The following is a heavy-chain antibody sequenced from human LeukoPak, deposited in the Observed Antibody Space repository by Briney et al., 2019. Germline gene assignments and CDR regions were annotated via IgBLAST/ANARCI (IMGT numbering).Heavy chain of an antibody. D-gene: IGHD5-18*01. V-gene: IGHV4-59*08. J-gene: IGHJ4*02. Sequence: SETLSLTCTVSGGSISSYYWSWIRQPPGKGLEWIGFIFYSGTTNYNPSLKSRVTISVDTSKNQFSLKVISVPAADTAVYYCARKGYTNGYDYWGQGTLVTVSP. CDR3: ARKGYTNGYDY. CDR2: IFYSGTT. CDR1: GGSISSYY.